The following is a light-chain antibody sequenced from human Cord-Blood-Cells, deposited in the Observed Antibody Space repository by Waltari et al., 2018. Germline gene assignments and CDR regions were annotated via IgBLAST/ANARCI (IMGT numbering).Light chain of an antibody. J-gene: IGKJ4*01. Sequence: DIVLTQSPAILSFSPGERASLSCMASQSVTNYLAWYQQNPGQAPRLLIYDTSNRATGIPARFSGSGFGTDFTLTISSLEPEDFAVYYCQQRRNWPLTFGGGTKVEMK. CDR3: QQRRNWPLT. V-gene: IGKV3-11*01. CDR1: QSVTNY. CDR2: DTS.